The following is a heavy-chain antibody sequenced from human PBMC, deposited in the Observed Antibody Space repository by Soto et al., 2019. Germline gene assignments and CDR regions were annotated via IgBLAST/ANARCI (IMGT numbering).Heavy chain of an antibody. J-gene: IGHJ5*02. CDR1: GGSISSSNW. CDR3: VRVSGIIGAANWFDP. CDR2: IYHSGST. V-gene: IGHV4-4*02. D-gene: IGHD1-26*01. Sequence: QVQLQESGPGLVKPSGTLSLTCAVSGGSISSSNWWTWVRQPPGKGLEWIGEIYHSGSTNYNPSLKSRVTISVDKSKNQFSLKLSSVTAADTALYYCVRVSGIIGAANWFDPWGQGALVTVSS.